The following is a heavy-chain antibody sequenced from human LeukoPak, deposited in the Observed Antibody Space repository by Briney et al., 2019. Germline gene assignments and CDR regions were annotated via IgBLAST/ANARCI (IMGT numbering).Heavy chain of an antibody. CDR1: GYTFTSYD. CDR2: MNPNSGNT. J-gene: IGHJ4*02. V-gene: IGHV1-8*03. D-gene: IGHD3-9*01. CDR3: ARSLRYFDWLLYDY. Sequence: WASVKVSCKASGYTFTSYDINWVRQAPGQGLEWMGWMNPNSGNTGYAQRFQGRVTITRNTSISTAYMELSSLRFEDTAVYYCARSLRYFDWLLYDYWGQGTLVTVSS.